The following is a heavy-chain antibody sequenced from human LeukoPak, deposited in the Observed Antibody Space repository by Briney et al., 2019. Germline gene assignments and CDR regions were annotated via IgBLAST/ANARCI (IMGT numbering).Heavy chain of an antibody. Sequence: GGSLRLSCAASGFTFSDSYMSWIRQVPGKGLEWISYISSSGGTIYYADSVRGRFTISRDNAKNSLYLQMNSLRAEDTAVYYCAKEGGDWGEGYFDYWGQGTLVTVSS. V-gene: IGHV3-11*01. D-gene: IGHD7-27*01. J-gene: IGHJ4*02. CDR1: GFTFSDSY. CDR3: AKEGGDWGEGYFDY. CDR2: ISSSGGTI.